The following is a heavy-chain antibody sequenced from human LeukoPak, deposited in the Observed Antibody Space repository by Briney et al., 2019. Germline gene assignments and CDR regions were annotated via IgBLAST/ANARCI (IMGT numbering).Heavy chain of an antibody. CDR3: ARLNRGTILTNWFDP. V-gene: IGHV4-39*01. CDR1: GGSISSSSYY. Sequence: PSETLSLTCTVSGGSISSSSYYWGWIRQPPGKGLEWIGSIYYSGSTYYNPSLKSRVTISVDTSKNQFSLKLSSVTAADTAVYYCARLNRGTILTNWFDPWGQGTLVTVSS. J-gene: IGHJ5*02. CDR2: IYYSGST. D-gene: IGHD1-14*01.